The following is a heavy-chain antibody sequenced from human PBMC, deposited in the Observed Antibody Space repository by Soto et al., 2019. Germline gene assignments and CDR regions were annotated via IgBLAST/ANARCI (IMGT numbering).Heavy chain of an antibody. V-gene: IGHV4-59*01. CDR3: AREDYMDAFAI. D-gene: IGHD4-4*01. CDR1: GGSISSYY. Sequence: SETLSLTCTVSGGSISSYYWSWIRQPPGKGLEWIGYRDYIGSTNYNPSLKSRVTISVDTSKNQFSMKLSSVTAAATAVYYCAREDYMDAFAIWGQGTMVTVSS. CDR2: RDYIGST. J-gene: IGHJ3*02.